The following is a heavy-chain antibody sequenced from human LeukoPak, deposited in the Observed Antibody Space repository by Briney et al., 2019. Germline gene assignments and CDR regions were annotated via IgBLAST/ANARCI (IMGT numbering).Heavy chain of an antibody. V-gene: IGHV3-30-3*02. CDR1: GFNFDNFA. Sequence: PGGSLRLSCVVSGFNFDNFAMHWVRQPLGKGLEWVAVVSHDGRTKYYADSMKGRITISRDNSKNTLFLQMNNLRSEDTAVYYCAKSARGYLDYWGQGTLVTVSS. CDR3: AKSARGYLDY. J-gene: IGHJ4*02. CDR2: VSHDGRTK. D-gene: IGHD6-13*01.